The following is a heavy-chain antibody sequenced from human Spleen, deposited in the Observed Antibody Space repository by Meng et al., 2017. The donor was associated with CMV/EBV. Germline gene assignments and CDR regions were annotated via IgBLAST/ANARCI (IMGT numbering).Heavy chain of an antibody. CDR3: ASNVGGPRPFDY. CDR1: GDSVSSNSAA. J-gene: IGHJ4*02. V-gene: IGHV6-1*01. CDR2: TYYRSKWYN. D-gene: IGHD3-10*01. Sequence: SETLSLTCALSGDSVSSNSAAWNWIRQSPSRGLEWLGRTYYRSKWYNDYAVSVKSRININPDTSKNQFSLQLTSVTPEDTAVYYCASNVGGPRPFDYWGQGTLVTVSS.